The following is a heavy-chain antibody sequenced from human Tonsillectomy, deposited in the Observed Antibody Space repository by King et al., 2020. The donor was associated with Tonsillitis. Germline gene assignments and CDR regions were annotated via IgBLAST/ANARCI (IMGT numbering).Heavy chain of an antibody. CDR3: AKDGGSTVFGVVKPIRYYGMDV. CDR1: GFTFSSYW. CDR2: INSDGSST. D-gene: IGHD3-3*01. J-gene: IGHJ6*02. V-gene: IGHV3-74*01. Sequence: VQLVESGGGLVQPGGSLRLSCAASGFTFSSYWMHWVRQAPGKGLVWVALINSDGSSTSYADSVKGRFTISRDNAKNTLYLQMNSLRAEDTAVYYCAKDGGSTVFGVVKPIRYYGMDVWGQGTTVTVSS.